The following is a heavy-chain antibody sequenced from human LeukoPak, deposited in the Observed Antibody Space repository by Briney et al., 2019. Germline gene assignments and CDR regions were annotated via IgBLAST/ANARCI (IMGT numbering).Heavy chain of an antibody. J-gene: IGHJ4*02. V-gene: IGHV3-48*04. D-gene: IGHD6-13*01. CDR2: ISSSSSTI. CDR3: ARVLGYSSSWPFDY. Sequence: GGSLRLSCAASGFTFSSYSMNWVRQAPGKGLEWVSYISSSSSTIYYADSVKGRFTISRDNAKDSLYLQMNSLRAEDTAVYYCARVLGYSSSWPFDYWGQGTLVTVSS. CDR1: GFTFSSYS.